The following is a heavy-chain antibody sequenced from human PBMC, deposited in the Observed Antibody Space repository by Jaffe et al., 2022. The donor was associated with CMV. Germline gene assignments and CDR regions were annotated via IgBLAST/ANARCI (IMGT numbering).Heavy chain of an antibody. CDR2: IYGSGST. V-gene: IGHV4-4*07. D-gene: IGHD1-26*01. J-gene: IGHJ3*02. CDR1: GGSISSYY. Sequence: QVQLQESGPGLVKPSETLSLTCSVSGGSISSYYWSWIRQCVGKGPEWIGRIYGSGSTNYNPSLNSRVTMSIDTSKNQFSLKLGAVTAADTAMYYCARGSFKVGVSAGSFDIWGQGTMVTVSS. CDR3: ARGSFKVGVSAGSFDI.